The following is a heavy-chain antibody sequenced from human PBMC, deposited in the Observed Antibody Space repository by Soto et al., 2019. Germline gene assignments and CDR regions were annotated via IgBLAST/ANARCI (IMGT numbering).Heavy chain of an antibody. CDR1: GGSIRSAGHY. J-gene: IGHJ5*02. Sequence: PSETLSLTCTVSGGSIRSAGHYWSWIRQHPGKGLEWIGYIDDSGSTFYNPSPRSRLNISVDTSENQFSLRLTSVTAADTAVYFCASSGGFCPPAVCAGPFDPWGQGTLITVSS. CDR3: ASSGGFCPPAVCAGPFDP. CDR2: IDDSGST. D-gene: IGHD2-8*01. V-gene: IGHV4-31*03.